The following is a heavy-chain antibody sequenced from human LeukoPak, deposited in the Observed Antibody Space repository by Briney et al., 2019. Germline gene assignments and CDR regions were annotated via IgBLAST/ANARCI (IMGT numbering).Heavy chain of an antibody. J-gene: IGHJ4*02. Sequence: ASVKVSCKASGYTFTGCYMHWLRQAPGQGLEWMGWINPNSGGTNYAQKFQGRVTMTRDTSISTAYMELSRLRSDDTAVYYCARSRLVVVPAAILYWGQGTLVTVSS. V-gene: IGHV1-2*02. CDR2: INPNSGGT. D-gene: IGHD2-2*02. CDR1: GYTFTGCY. CDR3: ARSRLVVVPAAILY.